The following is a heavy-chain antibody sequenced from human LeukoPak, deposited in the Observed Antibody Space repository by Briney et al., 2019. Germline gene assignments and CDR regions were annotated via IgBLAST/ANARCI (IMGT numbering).Heavy chain of an antibody. V-gene: IGHV4-4*07. J-gene: IGHJ4*02. CDR3: ARVWGYGESVDY. D-gene: IGHD4-17*01. CDR2: IYARGST. Sequence: SETLSLTCTVSGGSISGYYWNWIRQPAGKGLEWIGRIYARGSTNYNPSLKSRVTMSVDTSKNQFSLKLSSVTAADTAVYYCARVWGYGESVDYWGQGTLVTVSS. CDR1: GGSISGYY.